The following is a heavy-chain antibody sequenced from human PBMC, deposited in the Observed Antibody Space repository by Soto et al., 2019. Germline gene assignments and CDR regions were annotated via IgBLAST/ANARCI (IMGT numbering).Heavy chain of an antibody. CDR1: GYTFTGYY. V-gene: IGHV1-2*02. CDR3: ARDPPHYDFWSGYVPPGYYYYGMDV. J-gene: IGHJ6*02. D-gene: IGHD3-3*01. CDR2: INPNSGGT. Sequence: ASVKVSCKASGYTFTGYYMHWVRQAPGQGLEWMGWINPNSGGTNYAQKFQGRVTMTRDTSISTAYMELSRLRSDDTAVYYCARDPPHYDFWSGYVPPGYYYYGMDVWGQGPTVTVSS.